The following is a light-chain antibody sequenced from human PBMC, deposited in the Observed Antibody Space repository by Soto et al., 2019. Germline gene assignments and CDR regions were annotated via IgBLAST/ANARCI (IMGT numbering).Light chain of an antibody. CDR1: SSDVGGYNH. CDR3: LSHTSSNTRV. J-gene: IGLJ1*01. Sequence: QCALTQPASVSGSPGQSITISCTGTSSDVGGYNHVSWYQHHPGKAPKLIIFEVSNRPSGVSNRFSGSKSGNTASPTISGLQAEDEGDYYCLSHTSSNTRVFGTGTKVTVL. CDR2: EVS. V-gene: IGLV2-14*01.